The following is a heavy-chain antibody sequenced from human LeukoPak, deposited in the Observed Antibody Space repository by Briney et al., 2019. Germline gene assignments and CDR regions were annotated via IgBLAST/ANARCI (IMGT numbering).Heavy chain of an antibody. CDR1: GFTFSGSA. V-gene: IGHV3-73*01. D-gene: IGHD2-2*01. CDR3: AKAADYQLLSNYFDY. CDR2: IRSKANGYTT. Sequence: GGSLKLSCAASGFTFSGSAMHWVRQASGKGLEWVGRIRSKANGYTTAYGASVKGRFTISRDNAKNSLYLQMNSLRAEDMALYYCAKAADYQLLSNYFDYWGQGTLVTVSS. J-gene: IGHJ4*02.